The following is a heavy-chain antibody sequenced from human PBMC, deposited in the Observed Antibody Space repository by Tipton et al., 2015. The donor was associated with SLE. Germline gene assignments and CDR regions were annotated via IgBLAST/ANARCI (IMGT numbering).Heavy chain of an antibody. D-gene: IGHD1-7*01. Sequence: SLRLSCAASGFTFSDFSMIWVRQAPGKGLEWVSSISSRTSYIYYADSVTGRFTISRDNAKNSLYLQMDFLRAEDTAVYYCARDRGGLNWNYISYYYYGMDVWGQGPTVTVSS. CDR3: ARDRGGLNWNYISYYYYGMDV. CDR1: GFTFSDFS. CDR2: ISSRTSYI. J-gene: IGHJ6*02. V-gene: IGHV3-21*03.